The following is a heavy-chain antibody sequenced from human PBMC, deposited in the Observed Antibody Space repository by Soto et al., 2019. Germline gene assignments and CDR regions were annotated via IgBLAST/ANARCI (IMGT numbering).Heavy chain of an antibody. CDR3: AREVRVRGFAFDI. D-gene: IGHD3-3*01. CDR2: IYSGGNT. Sequence: EVQLVESGGGFVQPGGSLRLSCAVSGFTVSSNYMNWVRQAPGKGLEWVSFIYSGGNTYYADSVKGRFTISRDNSKNMLYLQMNSLRVEDTAVYYCAREVRVRGFAFDIWGQGTMVTVSS. J-gene: IGHJ3*02. CDR1: GFTVSSNY. V-gene: IGHV3-66*01.